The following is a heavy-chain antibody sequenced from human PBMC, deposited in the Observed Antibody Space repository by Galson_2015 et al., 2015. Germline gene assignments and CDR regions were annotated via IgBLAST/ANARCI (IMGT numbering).Heavy chain of an antibody. J-gene: IGHJ6*02. Sequence: SLRLSCAASGFIFNNYGIHWVRQDPGKGLEWVAVIWKDGSNRYYAVSVKGRFTISRDNSRNTLYLQMNSLRVEDTAVYYCARAGNPTTVTMGGMDVWGRGTTVIVSS. CDR2: IWKDGSNR. CDR3: ARAGNPTTVTMGGMDV. CDR1: GFIFNNYG. V-gene: IGHV3-33*01. D-gene: IGHD4-17*01.